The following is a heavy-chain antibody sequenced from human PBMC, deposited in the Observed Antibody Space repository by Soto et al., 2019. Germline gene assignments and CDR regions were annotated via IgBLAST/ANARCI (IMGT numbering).Heavy chain of an antibody. V-gene: IGHV1-18*01. J-gene: IGHJ4*02. CDR1: GYTFSSYG. Sequence: ASVKVSCKASGYTFSSYGFGWVRQAPGQGLEWMGWISAYNGNTDYAQKFQGRVTMTTDTSTSTAYMELRSLRSDDTAVYYCARDVRLGESGYDYWGQGTLVTVSS. CDR3: ARDVRLGESGYDY. D-gene: IGHD3-16*01. CDR2: ISAYNGNT.